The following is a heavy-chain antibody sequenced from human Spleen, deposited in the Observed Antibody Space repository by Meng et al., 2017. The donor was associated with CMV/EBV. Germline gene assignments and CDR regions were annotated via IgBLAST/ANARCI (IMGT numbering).Heavy chain of an antibody. V-gene: IGHV3-23*01. D-gene: IGHD2-8*01. J-gene: IGHJ6*02. CDR3: ATNPLYTNDYYAMDV. CDR1: GFTFSDYA. Sequence: GESLKISCAASGFTFSDYAMTWVRQAPGKGLEWVSTITGAGSTYYADSVKGRFTISRDNSKNTLFLRMNSLRGEDTALYYCATNPLYTNDYYAMDVWGQGTTVTVSS. CDR2: ITGAGST.